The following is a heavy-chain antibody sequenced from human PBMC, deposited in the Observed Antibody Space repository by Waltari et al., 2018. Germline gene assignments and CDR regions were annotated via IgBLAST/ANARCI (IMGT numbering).Heavy chain of an antibody. CDR3: ARVWSGYAPLDY. CDR2: IYYSGST. D-gene: IGHD5-12*01. CDR1: GGSISSYY. V-gene: IGHV4-59*01. Sequence: QVQLQESGPGLVKPSETLSLTCTVSGGSISSYYWSWIRQPPGKGLEWIGYIYYSGSTNYNPSLKSRVTISVDTSKNQFSLKLSSVTAADTAVYYCARVWSGYAPLDYWGQGTLVTVSS. J-gene: IGHJ4*02.